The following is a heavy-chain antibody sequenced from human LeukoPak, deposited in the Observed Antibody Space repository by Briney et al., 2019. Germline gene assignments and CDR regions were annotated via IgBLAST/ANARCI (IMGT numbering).Heavy chain of an antibody. CDR2: IWYDGSNK. CDR3: AKDRGYSGSSPLDY. J-gene: IGHJ4*02. Sequence: GGSLRLSCAASGFTFSSYGMLWVRQAPGKGLEWVAVIWYDGSNKYYADSVKGRFTISRDNSKNTLYLQMNSLRAEDTAVYYCAKDRGYSGSSPLDYWGQGTLVTVSS. D-gene: IGHD1-26*01. V-gene: IGHV3-30*02. CDR1: GFTFSSYG.